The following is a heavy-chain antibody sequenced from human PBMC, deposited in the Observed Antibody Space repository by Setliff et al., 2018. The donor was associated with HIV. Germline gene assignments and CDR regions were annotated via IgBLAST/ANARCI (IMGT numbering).Heavy chain of an antibody. J-gene: IGHJ4*02. D-gene: IGHD3-22*01. V-gene: IGHV3-30*02. Sequence: GGSLRLSCAASEFTFNNFGMYWVRQAPGKGLEWVAFIRYDGSNGYYADSVKGRFTISRDNSKKTLYLQMNSLRAEDTAVYYCAKAIEDYYDSTGLDYWGQGTLVTVSS. CDR1: EFTFNNFG. CDR3: AKAIEDYYDSTGLDY. CDR2: IRYDGSNG.